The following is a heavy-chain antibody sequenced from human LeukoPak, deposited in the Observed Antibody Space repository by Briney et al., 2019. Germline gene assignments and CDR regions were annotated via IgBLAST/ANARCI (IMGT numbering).Heavy chain of an antibody. CDR3: ASPYDYGDYPPDY. Sequence: ASVKVSCKASGGTFSSYAISWVRQAPGQGLEWMGGIIPIFGTANYAQKFQGRVTITTDESTSTAYMELSSLRSEDTAVYYCASPYDYGDYPPDYWGQGTLVTVSS. V-gene: IGHV1-69*05. CDR2: IIPIFGTA. J-gene: IGHJ4*02. CDR1: GGTFSSYA. D-gene: IGHD4-17*01.